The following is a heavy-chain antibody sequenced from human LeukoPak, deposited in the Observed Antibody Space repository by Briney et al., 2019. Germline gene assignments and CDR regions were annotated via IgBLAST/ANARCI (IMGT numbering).Heavy chain of an antibody. CDR2: IYYSGST. V-gene: IGHV4-39*07. Sequence: PSETLSLTCTVSGGSISSSSYYWGWIRQPPGKGLEWIGSIYYSGSTYYNPSLKSRVTISVDTSKNQFSLKLSSVTAADTAVYYCARDRPADDSSGYYTDYWGQGTLVTVSS. J-gene: IGHJ4*02. D-gene: IGHD3-22*01. CDR1: GGSISSSSYY. CDR3: ARDRPADDSSGYYTDY.